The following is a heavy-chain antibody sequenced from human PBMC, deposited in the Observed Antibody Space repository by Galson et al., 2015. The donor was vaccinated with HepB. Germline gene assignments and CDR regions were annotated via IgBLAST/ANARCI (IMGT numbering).Heavy chain of an antibody. Sequence: SLRLSCAASGFTFSGYGMHWVRQAPGKGLEWVAVISYDGSNKYYADSVKGRFTISRDNSKNTLYLQMNSLRAEDTAVYYCANPFEDLSKSYCSSASCHYGYWGQGTLVTVSS. J-gene: IGHJ4*02. CDR3: ANPFEDLSKSYCSSASCHYGY. CDR1: GFTFSGYG. V-gene: IGHV3-30*18. D-gene: IGHD2-2*01. CDR2: ISYDGSNK.